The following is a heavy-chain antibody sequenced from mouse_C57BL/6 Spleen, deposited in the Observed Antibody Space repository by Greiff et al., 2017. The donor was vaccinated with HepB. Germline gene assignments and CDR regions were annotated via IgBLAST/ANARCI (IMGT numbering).Heavy chain of an antibody. Sequence: VQLQQSVAELVRPGASVKLSCTASGFNFTNSYMRWVKPRPEQGLEWIGRFYPANGNTKYAPKFQGKATITADTSTHTAYLQLSSLTSENTAIYYCARGDYPNWGQDTTLTDSS. J-gene: IGHJ2*01. V-gene: IGHV14-3*01. CDR2: FYPANGNT. D-gene: IGHD5-5*01. CDR3: ARGDYPN. CDR1: GFNFTNSY.